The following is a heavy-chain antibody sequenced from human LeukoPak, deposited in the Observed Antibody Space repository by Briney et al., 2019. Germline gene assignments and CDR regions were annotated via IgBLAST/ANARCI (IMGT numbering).Heavy chain of an antibody. D-gene: IGHD6-6*01. CDR3: ARDSIAAGLAFDS. J-gene: IGHJ4*02. CDR1: GFSLSSYA. V-gene: IGHV3-30*04. CDR2: ISYDGSNK. Sequence: GGSLRLSCAASGFSLSSYAMHWVRQAPGKGLEWVAVISYDGSNKYYADSVKGRFTISRDNSKNTLYLQMNSLRAEDTAVYYCARDSIAAGLAFDSWGQGTLVTVSS.